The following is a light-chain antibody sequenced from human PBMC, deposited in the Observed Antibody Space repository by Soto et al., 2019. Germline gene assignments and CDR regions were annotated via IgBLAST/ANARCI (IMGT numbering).Light chain of an antibody. CDR3: HQYNSYPIT. V-gene: IGKV1-5*01. CDR1: QSISSW. Sequence: DIQMTQSPSTLSASVGDRVTITCRASQSISSWLAWYQQKPGKAPQLLIYDASSLESGVPSRFSGSGSGTEFTLTISSLQPDDFATYYCHQYNSYPITFGQGTRLEIK. J-gene: IGKJ5*01. CDR2: DAS.